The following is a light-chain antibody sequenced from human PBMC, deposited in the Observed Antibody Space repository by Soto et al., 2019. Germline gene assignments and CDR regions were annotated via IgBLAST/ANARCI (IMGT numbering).Light chain of an antibody. CDR2: GAS. CDR1: QSVSSN. CDR3: HQYNNWSWT. J-gene: IGKJ1*01. Sequence: EIVMTQSPATLSVSPGERATLSCSASQSVSSNLAWYQQKPGQAPRLLIYGASTRATGIPARFSGSGSGTDFTLTISSLQSDDLAVYYYHQYNNWSWTFGQGTKVDIK. V-gene: IGKV3-15*01.